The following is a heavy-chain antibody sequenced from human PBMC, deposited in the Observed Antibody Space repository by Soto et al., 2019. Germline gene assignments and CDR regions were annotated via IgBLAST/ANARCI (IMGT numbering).Heavy chain of an antibody. D-gene: IGHD6-13*01. Sequence: ASLKVSCKAAGYTFTGYYMHWVRQAPGQGLEWMGWINPNSGGTNYAQKFQGRVTMTRDTSISTAYMELNSLRAEDTAVYYCARDSEAAAGTEGFDYWGQGTLVTVSS. CDR3: ARDSEAAAGTEGFDY. V-gene: IGHV1-2*02. J-gene: IGHJ4*02. CDR1: GYTFTGYY. CDR2: INPNSGGT.